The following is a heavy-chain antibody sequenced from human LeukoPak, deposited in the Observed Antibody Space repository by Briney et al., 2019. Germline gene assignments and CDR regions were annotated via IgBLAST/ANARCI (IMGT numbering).Heavy chain of an antibody. CDR1: GFTFSSYA. D-gene: IGHD2-2*01. CDR2: ISGSGGST. J-gene: IGHJ5*02. CDR3: AKVTRGVFCSSTSCYPWFDP. Sequence: GGSLRLSCAASGFTFSSYAMSWVRQAPGRGLEWVSAISGSGGSTYYADSVKGRFTISRDNSKNTLYLQMNSLRAEDTAVYYCAKVTRGVFCSSTSCYPWFDPWGQGTLVTVSS. V-gene: IGHV3-23*01.